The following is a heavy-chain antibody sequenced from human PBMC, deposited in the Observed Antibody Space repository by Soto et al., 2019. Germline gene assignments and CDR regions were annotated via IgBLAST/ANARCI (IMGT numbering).Heavy chain of an antibody. CDR2: IYPGDSDT. J-gene: IGHJ4*02. CDR1: GYSFTSYW. CDR3: ARPGYSSGWYRFYFDY. Sequence: CQGSGYSFTSYWIGWVRQMPGKGLEWMGIIYPGDSDTRYSPSFQGQVTISADKSINTAYLQWSSLKASDTAMYYCARPGYSSGWYRFYFDYWGQGTLVTVSS. V-gene: IGHV5-51*01. D-gene: IGHD6-19*01.